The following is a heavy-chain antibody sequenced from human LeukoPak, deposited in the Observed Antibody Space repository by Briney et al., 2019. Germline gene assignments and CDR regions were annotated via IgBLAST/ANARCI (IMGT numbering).Heavy chain of an antibody. Sequence: ASVKVSCKASGGTFSSYAISWVRQAPGQGLEWMGGIIPIFGTANYAQKFQGRVTITADESTSTAYMELSSLRSEDTAVYYCARAFRYDYSNYLNWFDPWGQGTLVTVSS. CDR3: ARAFRYDYSNYLNWFDP. V-gene: IGHV1-69*13. CDR1: GGTFSSYA. J-gene: IGHJ5*02. CDR2: IIPIFGTA. D-gene: IGHD4-11*01.